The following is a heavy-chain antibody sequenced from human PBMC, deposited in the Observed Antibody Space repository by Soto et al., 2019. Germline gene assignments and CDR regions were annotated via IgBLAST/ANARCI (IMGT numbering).Heavy chain of an antibody. D-gene: IGHD4-17*01. CDR3: ARDVNGYGGKGGMDV. V-gene: IGHV1-69*01. CDR2: IIPIFGTA. J-gene: IGHJ6*02. CDR1: GGTFSSYA. Sequence: QVQLVQSGAEVKKPGSSVKVSCKASGGTFSSYAISWVRQAPGQGLEWMGGIIPIFGTANYAQKYQSRVTITADESTGTAYMELSSLRSEDTAVYYCARDVNGYGGKGGMDVWGQGTTVTVSS.